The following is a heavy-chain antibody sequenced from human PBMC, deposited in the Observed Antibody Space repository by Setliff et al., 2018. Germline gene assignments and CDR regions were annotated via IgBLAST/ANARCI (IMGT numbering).Heavy chain of an antibody. CDR3: ASNPRKGRSGGYFYDDPYYYYMDV. V-gene: IGHV3-48*01. CDR1: GFTFSTYS. D-gene: IGHD1-26*01. Sequence: LRLSCAASGFTFSTYSMNWVRQAPGKGLEWVSYISSRSDIIYYADSVKGRFTISRDNAKNSLFLRLNSLRAGDTAVYYCASNPRKGRSGGYFYDDPYYYYMDVWGKGTTVTVSS. J-gene: IGHJ6*03. CDR2: ISSRSDII.